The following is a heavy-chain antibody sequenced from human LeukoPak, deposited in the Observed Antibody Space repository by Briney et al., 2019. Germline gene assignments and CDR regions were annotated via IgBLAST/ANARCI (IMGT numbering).Heavy chain of an antibody. J-gene: IGHJ4*02. CDR1: GFTFNNHW. CDR2: IKSDGSTT. V-gene: IGHV3-74*01. D-gene: IGHD4-17*01. Sequence: GGSLRLSCAASGFTFNNHWMHWVRQAPGKGLVWVSRIKSDGSTTSYADSVKGRFTISRDNAKNTLYLQMNSLRAEDTAVYYCAREDYGDYHLDHWGQGTLVTISS. CDR3: AREDYGDYHLDH.